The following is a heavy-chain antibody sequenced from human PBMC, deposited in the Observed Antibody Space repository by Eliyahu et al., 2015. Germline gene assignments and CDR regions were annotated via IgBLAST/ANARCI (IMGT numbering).Heavy chain of an antibody. CDR3: ARGGNWWETDNWFDP. J-gene: IGHJ5*02. D-gene: IGHD1-26*01. CDR1: GGSXSGYY. CDR2: INHSGST. V-gene: IGHV4-34*01. Sequence: QVQLQQXGAGLLKPSETLSLTCAVYGGSXSGYYWSWIRQPPGKGLEWIGEINHSGSTNYNPSLKSRVTISVDTSKNQFSLKLSSVTAADTAVYYCARGGNWWETDNWFDPWGQGTLVTVSS.